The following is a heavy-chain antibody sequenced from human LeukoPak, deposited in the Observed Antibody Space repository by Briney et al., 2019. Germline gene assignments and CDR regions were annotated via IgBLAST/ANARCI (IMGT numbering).Heavy chain of an antibody. CDR3: TREGSLWFGELSGSIDY. V-gene: IGHV3-49*04. D-gene: IGHD3-10*01. Sequence: PGGSLRLSCAASGFTFGDYAMSWVRQAPGKGLEWVGFIRSKAYGGTTEYAASVKGRFTISRDDSKSIAYLQMNSLKTEDTAVYYCTREGSLWFGELSGSIDYWGQGTLVTVSS. CDR2: IRSKAYGGTT. CDR1: GFTFGDYA. J-gene: IGHJ4*02.